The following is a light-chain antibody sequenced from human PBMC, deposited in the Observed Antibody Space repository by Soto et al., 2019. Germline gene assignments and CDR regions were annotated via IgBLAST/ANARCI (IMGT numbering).Light chain of an antibody. CDR2: NSN. V-gene: IGLV1-47*02. Sequence: QSVLTQPPSASGTPGQRVTISCSGSSSNIGSNYVYWYQQLPGAAPKLLIYNSNQRPSGVPDRFSGSKSGTSASLAISGLRSEDEADYHCAAWDDSLSGLVFGGGTKLTVL. J-gene: IGLJ2*01. CDR1: SSNIGSNY. CDR3: AAWDDSLSGLV.